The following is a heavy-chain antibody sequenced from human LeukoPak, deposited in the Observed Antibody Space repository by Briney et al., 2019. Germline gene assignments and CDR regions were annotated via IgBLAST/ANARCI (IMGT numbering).Heavy chain of an antibody. CDR3: ARVYDYGFDY. CDR1: GYTFTSYG. D-gene: IGHD5/OR15-5a*01. Sequence: ASVKVSCKASGYTFTSYGISWVRQAPGQGLEWMGWISAYNGNTNYAQKLQGRVTMTRDMSTSTVYMELSSLRSEDTAVYYCARVYDYGFDYWGQGTLVTVSS. J-gene: IGHJ4*02. CDR2: ISAYNGNT. V-gene: IGHV1-18*01.